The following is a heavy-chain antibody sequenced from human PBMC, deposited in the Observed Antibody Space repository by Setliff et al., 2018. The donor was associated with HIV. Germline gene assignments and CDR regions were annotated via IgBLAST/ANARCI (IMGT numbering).Heavy chain of an antibody. Sequence: TSETLSLTCTVSGDSINKYYWSWIRQPPGKGLEWIGYIHASGKTNYNPSLKSRVTISLDTSKMQFSLHLPSVTAADTAVYYCATLDPSGGNFLAYWGQGTLVTVSS. J-gene: IGHJ4*02. D-gene: IGHD2-21*02. CDR2: IHASGKT. CDR3: ATLDPSGGNFLAY. V-gene: IGHV4-4*09. CDR1: GDSINKYY.